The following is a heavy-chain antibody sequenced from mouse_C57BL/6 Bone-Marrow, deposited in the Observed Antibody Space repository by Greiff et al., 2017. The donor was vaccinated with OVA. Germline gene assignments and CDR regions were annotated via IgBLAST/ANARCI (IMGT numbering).Heavy chain of an antibody. CDR3: TVDYCGSSCSRFAY. CDR1: GFTFSNYW. CDR2: IRLKSDNSAT. V-gene: IGHV6-3*01. Sequence: EVHLVESGGGLVQPGGSMKLSCVASGFTFSNYWMNWVRQSPEKGLEWVALIRLKSDNSATHDAESVKGRFTISRDDSKSSVYLQMNNLRTEDTGIYYCTVDYCGSSCSRFAYWDQGTGVTVTA. J-gene: IGHJ3*01. D-gene: IGHD1-1*01.